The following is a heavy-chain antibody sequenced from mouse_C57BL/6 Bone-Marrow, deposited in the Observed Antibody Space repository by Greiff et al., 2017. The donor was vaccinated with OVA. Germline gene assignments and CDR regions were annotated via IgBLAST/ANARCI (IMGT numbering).Heavy chain of an antibody. Sequence: VQLVESGGGLVQPGESLKLSCESNDYEFPSHDMSWVRKTPEKRLELVAAINSDGGSTYYPDTMAGRFIISRDNTTKTLYLHMSSLRSEDTALYYCARLGREDWDFDVWGTGTTVTVSS. CDR2: INSDGGST. CDR3: ARLGREDWDFDV. D-gene: IGHD4-1*01. V-gene: IGHV5-2*01. CDR1: DYEFPSHD. J-gene: IGHJ1*03.